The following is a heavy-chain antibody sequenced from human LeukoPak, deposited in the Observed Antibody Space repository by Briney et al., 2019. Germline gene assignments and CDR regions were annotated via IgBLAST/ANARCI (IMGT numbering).Heavy chain of an antibody. J-gene: IGHJ4*02. CDR1: GFTFSSYS. D-gene: IGHD5/OR15-5a*01. V-gene: IGHV3-21*01. Sequence: PGGSLRLSCAASGFTFSSYSMNWVRQAPGKGLEWVSSISTTSDYIYYAGSLKGRLTISRGNAKNSLYLQMNSLRAEDTAVYYCARGGVYSQGFDYWGQGTLVTVSS. CDR3: ARGGVYSQGFDY. CDR2: ISTTSDYI.